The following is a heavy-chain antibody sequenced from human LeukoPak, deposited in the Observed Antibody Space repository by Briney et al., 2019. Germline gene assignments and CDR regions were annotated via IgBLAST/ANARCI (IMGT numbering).Heavy chain of an antibody. CDR2: IYYSGST. CDR1: GGSISSSSYY. V-gene: IGHV4-39*01. J-gene: IGHJ4*02. D-gene: IGHD3-3*01. CDR3: ARREDGFPFDY. Sequence: SETLSLTCTVSGGSISSSSYYWGWIRQPPGKGLEWIGSIYYSGSTYYNPSLKSRVTISVDTSKNQFSLKLSSVTAADTAVYYCARREDGFPFDYWGQGTLVTVSS.